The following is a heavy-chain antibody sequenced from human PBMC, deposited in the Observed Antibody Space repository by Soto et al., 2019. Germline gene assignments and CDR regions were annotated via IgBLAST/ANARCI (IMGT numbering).Heavy chain of an antibody. CDR1: GGSISSYD. J-gene: IGHJ4*02. CDR2: IYYSGST. CDR3: ARAWGLWSGYDWGFDY. D-gene: IGHD5-12*01. Sequence: PSETLSLTCTVSGGSISSYDLSWIRQPPGKGLEWIGYIYYSGSTNYNPSLKSRVTISVDTSKNQFSLKLSSVTAADTAVYYCARAWGLWSGYDWGFDYWGQGTLVTVSS. V-gene: IGHV4-59*01.